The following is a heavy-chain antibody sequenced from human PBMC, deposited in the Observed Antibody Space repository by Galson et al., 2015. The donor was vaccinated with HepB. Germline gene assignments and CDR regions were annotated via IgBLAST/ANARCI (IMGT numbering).Heavy chain of an antibody. CDR3: ARLPGSSYYDSSGYYFDY. J-gene: IGHJ4*02. V-gene: IGHV4-39*01. Sequence: LSLTCTVSGGSITTTNYYWVWIRQPPGKGLEWIASIHYIGGTYYSPSLKSRVTISVDPSKNQFSLKLTSVTAADTAAYYCARLPGSSYYDSSGYYFDYWGQGTLVTVSS. D-gene: IGHD3-22*01. CDR1: GGSITTTNYY. CDR2: IHYIGGT.